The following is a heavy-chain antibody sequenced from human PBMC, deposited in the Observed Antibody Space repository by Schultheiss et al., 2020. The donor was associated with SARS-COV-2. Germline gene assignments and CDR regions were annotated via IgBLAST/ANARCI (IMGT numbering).Heavy chain of an antibody. J-gene: IGHJ4*02. V-gene: IGHV3-11*05. D-gene: IGHD6-19*01. CDR3: AKVPVAGSRYYFDY. CDR2: ILSSGSYT. Sequence: GESLKISCAASGFTFSDYYMSWIRQAPGKGLEWVSHILSSGSYTNYADSVKGRFTISRDNSKNTLYLQMNSLRAEDTAVYYCAKVPVAGSRYYFDYWGQGTLVTVSS. CDR1: GFTFSDYY.